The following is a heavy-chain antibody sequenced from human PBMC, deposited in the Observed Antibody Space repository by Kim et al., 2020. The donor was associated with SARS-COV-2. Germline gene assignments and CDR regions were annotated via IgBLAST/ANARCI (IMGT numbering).Heavy chain of an antibody. J-gene: IGHJ4*02. Sequence: YNPYRMSRVTIAADKSKNQLSRKLSSVNAAVTAVYYCARDCGSGDPCFDYWGQGTLVTVSS. V-gene: IGHV4-4*02. CDR3: ARDCGSGDPCFDY. D-gene: IGHD2-15*01.